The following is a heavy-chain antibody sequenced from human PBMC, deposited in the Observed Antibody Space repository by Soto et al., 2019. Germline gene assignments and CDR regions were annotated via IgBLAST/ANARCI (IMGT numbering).Heavy chain of an antibody. D-gene: IGHD4-17*01. CDR1: GFTFSSYA. J-gene: IGHJ5*02. Sequence: PGGSLRLSCAASGFTFSSYAMSWVRQAPGKGLEWVSAISGSGGSTDYADSVKGQFTISRDNAKNTLYLQMNSLRDEDTAVYYCAKVAPKTTFWFDPWGQVTLVTVSS. CDR2: ISGSGGST. V-gene: IGHV3-23*01. CDR3: AKVAPKTTFWFDP.